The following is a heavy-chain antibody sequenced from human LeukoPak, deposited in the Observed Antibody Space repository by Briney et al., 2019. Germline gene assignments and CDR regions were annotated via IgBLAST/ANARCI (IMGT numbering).Heavy chain of an antibody. Sequence: GGSLRLSCAASGFTFDDYGMSWVRQAPGKGLEWVSGINWNGGSTGYADSVKGRFTISRDNAKNSLYLQMNSLRAEDTALYYCARDDGNYYGSGSYLENAFGIWGQGTMVTVSS. J-gene: IGHJ3*02. V-gene: IGHV3-20*04. CDR1: GFTFDDYG. D-gene: IGHD3-10*01. CDR3: ARDDGNYYGSGSYLENAFGI. CDR2: INWNGGST.